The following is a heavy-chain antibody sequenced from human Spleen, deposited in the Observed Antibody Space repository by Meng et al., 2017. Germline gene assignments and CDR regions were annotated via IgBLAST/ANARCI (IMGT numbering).Heavy chain of an antibody. CDR1: GGPISSSGHY. Sequence: QLQLQESGPGLVKPSETLSLTCTFSGGPISSSGHYWGWIRQTPGKGLEWIGTYFSGTTYYNPSLESRVTIYVDMSNNQFSLKLDSVTATDTAVYYCARHDDYITSCFIDHWGHGSLVTVSS. J-gene: IGHJ4*01. CDR2: YFSGTT. V-gene: IGHV4-39*01. D-gene: IGHD4/OR15-4a*01. CDR3: ARHDDYITSCFIDH.